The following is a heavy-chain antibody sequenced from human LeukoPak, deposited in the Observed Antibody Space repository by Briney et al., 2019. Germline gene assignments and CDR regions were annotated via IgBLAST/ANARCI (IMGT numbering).Heavy chain of an antibody. D-gene: IGHD2-8*01. V-gene: IGHV3-30-3*01. CDR1: GFTFSSNV. Sequence: GGSLRLSCAASGFTFSSNVMSWVRQAPGKGLEWVAVISYDGSNKYYADSVKGRFTISRDNSQNTLYLQMNSLRAEDTAVYYCASGPYCSNGVCFGSTWFDPWGQGTLVTVSS. J-gene: IGHJ5*02. CDR3: ASGPYCSNGVCFGSTWFDP. CDR2: ISYDGSNK.